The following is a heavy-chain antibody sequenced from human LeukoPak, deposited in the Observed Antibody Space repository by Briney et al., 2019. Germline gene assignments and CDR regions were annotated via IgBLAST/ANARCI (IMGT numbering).Heavy chain of an antibody. D-gene: IGHD3-3*01. CDR1: GGSFSGYY. CDR2: INHSGST. CDR3: ARATYGIYDSWSGYPPYYFDY. V-gene: IGHV4-34*01. Sequence: PSETLSLTCAVYGGSFSGYYWSWIRQPPGKGLEWIGEINHSGSTNYNPSLKSRVTISVDTSKNQFSLKLSSVTAADTAVYYCARATYGIYDSWSGYPPYYFDYWGQGTLVTVSS. J-gene: IGHJ4*02.